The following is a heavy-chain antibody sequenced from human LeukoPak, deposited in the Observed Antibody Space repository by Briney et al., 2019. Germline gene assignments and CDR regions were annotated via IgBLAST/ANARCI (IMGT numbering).Heavy chain of an antibody. Sequence: SETLSLTCTVSGGSISSYYWSWIRQPPGKGLEWIGYIYYSGSTNYNPSLKSRVTISVDTSKSQFSLKLSSVTAADTAVYYCARDRDYGGNFDYWGQGTLVTVSS. J-gene: IGHJ4*02. CDR1: GGSISSYY. D-gene: IGHD4-23*01. V-gene: IGHV4-59*01. CDR3: ARDRDYGGNFDY. CDR2: IYYSGST.